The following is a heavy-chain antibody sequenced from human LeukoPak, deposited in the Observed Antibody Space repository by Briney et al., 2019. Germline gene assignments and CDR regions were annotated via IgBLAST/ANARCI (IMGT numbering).Heavy chain of an antibody. D-gene: IGHD6-19*01. J-gene: IGHJ4*02. CDR3: ARRSGIAVAGAFDY. CDR1: GFSFSSFA. Sequence: GGSLRLSCAPSGFSFSSFAMSWVRQAPGKGLEWVSAMSSSDDGRYYAASVRGRFTISRDPSRRTLYLQMNSLRAENAAVYYCARRSGIAVAGAFDYCGQGTLVTVSP. V-gene: IGHV3-23*01. CDR2: MSSSDDGR.